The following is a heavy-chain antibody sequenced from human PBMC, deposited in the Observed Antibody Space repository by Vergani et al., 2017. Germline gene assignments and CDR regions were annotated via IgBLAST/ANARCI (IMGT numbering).Heavy chain of an antibody. J-gene: IGHJ5*02. CDR3: ARDRFTAGTGWFDP. CDR1: GGSISSYY. Sequence: QVQLQESGPGLVKPSETLSLTCTVPGGSISSYYWSWIRHPPGKGLEWIGYIYYSGSTNYNPTLKSRVTISVDTSKNPFSLKLSSVTAADTAVYYCARDRFTAGTGWFDPWGRGTLVTVSS. CDR2: IYYSGST. V-gene: IGHV4-59*01. D-gene: IGHD6-13*01.